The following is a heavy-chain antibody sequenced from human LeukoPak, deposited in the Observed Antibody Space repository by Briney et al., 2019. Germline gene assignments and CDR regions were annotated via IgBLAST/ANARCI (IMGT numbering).Heavy chain of an antibody. D-gene: IGHD6-13*01. CDR3: ARIIAAAGLDYYYYYMDV. CDR1: GGSFSGYY. Sequence: KPSEALSLTCAVYGGSFSGYYWSWIRQPPGKVLEWIGEINHSGSTNYNPSLKSRVTISVDTSKNQFSLKLSSVTAADTAVYYCARIIAAAGLDYYYYYMDVWGKGTTVTVSS. V-gene: IGHV4-34*01. CDR2: INHSGST. J-gene: IGHJ6*03.